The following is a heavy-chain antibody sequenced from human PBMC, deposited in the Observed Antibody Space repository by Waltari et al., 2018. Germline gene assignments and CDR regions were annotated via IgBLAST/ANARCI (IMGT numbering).Heavy chain of an antibody. Sequence: QLQLQESGPGLLKPSGTLSLTCTVSDDPISSGDYYWGWIRQSPGKGPEWIGSVYYSGSTSYNTSLKRRVTISVDTSKKQFSLKLSSVTAADTAVYYCARSLHIFRAAAGMFDYWGQGTLVTVSS. J-gene: IGHJ4*02. D-gene: IGHD6-13*01. CDR3: ARSLHIFRAAAGMFDY. V-gene: IGHV4-39*01. CDR2: VYYSGST. CDR1: DDPISSGDYY.